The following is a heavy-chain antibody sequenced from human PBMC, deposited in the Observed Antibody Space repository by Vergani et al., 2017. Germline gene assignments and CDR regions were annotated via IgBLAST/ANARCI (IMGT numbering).Heavy chain of an antibody. CDR1: GGSISSGSYY. J-gene: IGHJ4*02. CDR2: IYTSGST. D-gene: IGHD6-13*01. Sequence: QVQLQESGPGLVKPSQTLSLTCTVSGGSISSGSYYWSWIRQPAGKGLEWIGRIYTSGSTNYNPSLKSRVTISVDTSKNQFSLKLSSVTAADTAVYYCAREGIYGSSWYDYWGQGTLVTVSS. V-gene: IGHV4-61*02. CDR3: AREGIYGSSWYDY.